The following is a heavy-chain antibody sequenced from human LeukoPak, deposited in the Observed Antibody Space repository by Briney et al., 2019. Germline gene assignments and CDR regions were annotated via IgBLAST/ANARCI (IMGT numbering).Heavy chain of an antibody. CDR1: GGSISSYY. V-gene: IGHV4-4*07. D-gene: IGHD1-26*01. J-gene: IGHJ4*02. CDR3: ARENSGSYREFDY. Sequence: PSETLSLNCTVYGGSISSYYWGWIRQPAGKGLEWIGRIYTSGSTNYNASLKSRVSMSVDTSKNQFPLKVSPVSAADTAVFYCARENSGSYREFDYWGQGTLVTVSS. CDR2: IYTSGST.